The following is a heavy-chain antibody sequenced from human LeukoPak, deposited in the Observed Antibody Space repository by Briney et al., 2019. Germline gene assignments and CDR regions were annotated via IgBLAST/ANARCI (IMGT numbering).Heavy chain of an antibody. J-gene: IGHJ4*02. CDR3: AKAAYYDILTALCDY. D-gene: IGHD3-9*01. CDR2: ISGSGGST. V-gene: IGHV3-23*01. Sequence: GGSLRLSCAASGFTFSSYAMSWVRQAPGKGLEWGSAISGSGGSTYYADSVKGRFTISRDNSKNTLYLQMNSLRAEDTAVYYCAKAAYYDILTALCDYWGQGTLVTVSS. CDR1: GFTFSSYA.